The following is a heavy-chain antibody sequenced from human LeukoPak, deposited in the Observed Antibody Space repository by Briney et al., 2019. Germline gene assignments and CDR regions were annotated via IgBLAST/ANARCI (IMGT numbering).Heavy chain of an antibody. J-gene: IGHJ5*02. V-gene: IGHV1-24*01. D-gene: IGHD6-25*01. CDR3: VRFAAGPDPYYP. CDR2: FDPEDGET. CDR1: GYTLTELS. Sequence: VASVKVSCKVSGYTLTELSMHWVRQAPGKGLEWMGGFDPEDGETIYAQKFQGRVAMTEDAPTDTAYMELNNLRSEDTAVYYCVRFAAGPDPYYPWGQGTLVTVSS.